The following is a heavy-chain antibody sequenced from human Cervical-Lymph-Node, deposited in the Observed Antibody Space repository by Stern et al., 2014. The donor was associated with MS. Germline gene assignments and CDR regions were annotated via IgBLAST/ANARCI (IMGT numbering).Heavy chain of an antibody. CDR2: IWYDGSNK. CDR3: ARGYYDSYGMDV. Sequence: DQLVESGGGVVQPGRSLRLSCAASGFTFSSYGMHWVRQAPGKGLEWVAVIWYDGSNKYYADSVKGRFTISRDNSKNTLYLQMNSLRAEDTAVYYCARGYYDSYGMDVWGQGTTVTVSS. J-gene: IGHJ6*02. D-gene: IGHD3-22*01. V-gene: IGHV3-33*01. CDR1: GFTFSSYG.